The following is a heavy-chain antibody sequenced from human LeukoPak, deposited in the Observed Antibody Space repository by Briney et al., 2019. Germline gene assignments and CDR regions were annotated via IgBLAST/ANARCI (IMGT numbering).Heavy chain of an antibody. V-gene: IGHV3-23*01. Sequence: GGSLRLSCAASGFTFSSYAMSWVRQAPGKGLEWVSSSGDNTRYADSVKGRFTISRDNPKNTLYLQMNSLRAEDTAVYFCAKRGVVIRVFLVGFHKEAYYFDSWGQGALVTVSS. CDR3: AKRGVVIRVFLVGFHKEAYYFDS. J-gene: IGHJ4*02. D-gene: IGHD2-21*01. CDR1: GFTFSSYA. CDR2: SGDNT.